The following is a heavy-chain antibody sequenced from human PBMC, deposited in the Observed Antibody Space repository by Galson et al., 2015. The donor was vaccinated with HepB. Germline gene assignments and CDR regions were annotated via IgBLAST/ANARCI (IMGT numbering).Heavy chain of an antibody. D-gene: IGHD6-19*01. Sequence: SLRLSCAVTGFTFSSYWMHWVRQAPGKGLLWVARINSDGSSTSYAGSVKGRFTISTDNAKNTLYLQMNSLRSEDTAVYYCARASSSGPPSGAFDIWGQGTMVTVSS. CDR3: ARASSSGPPSGAFDI. CDR2: INSDGSST. V-gene: IGHV3-74*01. CDR1: GFTFSSYW. J-gene: IGHJ3*02.